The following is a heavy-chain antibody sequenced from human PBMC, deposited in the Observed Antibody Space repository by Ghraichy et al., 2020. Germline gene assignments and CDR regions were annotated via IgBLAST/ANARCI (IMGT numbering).Heavy chain of an antibody. V-gene: IGHV3-23*01. Sequence: GSLNISCAASGFTFSTYVMSWVRQAPGKGLEWVSGISGGGDSTLHADSVKGRFTISRDNSKYTLYLQMNSLTAEDTAVYYCAKALHYDFWSGYAYYAMDVWGQGTTVTVSS. CDR2: ISGGGDST. CDR3: AKALHYDFWSGYAYYAMDV. CDR1: GFTFSTYV. J-gene: IGHJ6*02. D-gene: IGHD3-3*01.